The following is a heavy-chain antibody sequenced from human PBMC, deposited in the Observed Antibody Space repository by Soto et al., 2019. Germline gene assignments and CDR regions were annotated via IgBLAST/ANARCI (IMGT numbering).Heavy chain of an antibody. CDR1: GGTCRNPG. Sequence: GGSIRLSWGAAGGTCRNPGINCVRQATGKGLEWVGRIKSKTDGGTTDYAAPVKGRFTISRDDSKNTLYLQMNSLKTEDTAVYYCTTDSSVGAWRLYYYYYGMDVWGQGTTVTVSS. CDR2: IKSKTDGGTT. CDR3: TTDSSVGAWRLYYYYYGMDV. V-gene: IGHV3-15*07. J-gene: IGHJ6*02. D-gene: IGHD1-26*01.